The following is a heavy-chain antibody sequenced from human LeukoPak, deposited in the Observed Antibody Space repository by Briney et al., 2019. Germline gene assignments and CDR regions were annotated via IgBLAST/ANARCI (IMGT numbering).Heavy chain of an antibody. J-gene: IGHJ4*02. CDR2: ISGDGGST. CDR1: GFTFDDYA. Sequence: PGGSLRLSCAASGFTFDDYAMHWVRQAPGKGLEWVSLISGDGGSTYYADFVKGRFTISRDNSKNSLYLQMNSLRTEDTALYYCAKDISLWSGPDYWGQGTLVTVSS. V-gene: IGHV3-43*02. D-gene: IGHD3-3*01. CDR3: AKDISLWSGPDY.